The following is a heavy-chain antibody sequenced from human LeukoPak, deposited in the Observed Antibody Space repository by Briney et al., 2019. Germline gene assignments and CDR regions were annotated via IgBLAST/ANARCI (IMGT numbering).Heavy chain of an antibody. D-gene: IGHD4-17*01. CDR3: ARGHDYGDRSLDY. J-gene: IGHJ4*02. CDR1: GFTFSSYD. Sequence: PGGSLRLSCAASGFTFSSYDVHWVRQATGKGLEWVSAIGTAGDTYYPGSVKGRFTISRENAKNSLYLQMNSLRAGDTAVYYCARGHDYGDRSLDYWGQGTLVTVSS. CDR2: IGTAGDT. V-gene: IGHV3-13*01.